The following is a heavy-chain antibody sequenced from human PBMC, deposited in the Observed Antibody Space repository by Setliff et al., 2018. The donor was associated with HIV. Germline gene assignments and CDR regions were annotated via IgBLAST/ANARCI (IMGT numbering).Heavy chain of an antibody. CDR2: IKNKANSYIT. D-gene: IGHD4-17*01. CDR1: GFIFSDHY. CDR3: AKDRGDYDPRRYDA. V-gene: IGHV3-72*01. J-gene: IGHJ5*02. Sequence: GGSLRLSCVGSGFIFSDHYIDWVRQTPGKGLEWVGRIKNKANSYITGYAASVKGRFTISRDDSKNSVYLQMDSLRVDDTAMYFCAKDRGDYDPRRYDAWGQGSLVTVSS.